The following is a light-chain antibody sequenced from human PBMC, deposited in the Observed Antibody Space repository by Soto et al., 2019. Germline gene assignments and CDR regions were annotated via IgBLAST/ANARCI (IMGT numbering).Light chain of an antibody. CDR3: QQRSNWPPIFT. CDR2: DAS. CDR1: QSIDSF. V-gene: IGKV3-11*01. J-gene: IGKJ3*01. Sequence: EIVLTQSPATLSLSPGERATLSCRASQSIDSFLAWYQQKPGQAPRLLIYDASKRATGIPARFSGSGSGTDFTLTISSLEPEDFAVYYCQQRSNWPPIFTFGPGTKVDI.